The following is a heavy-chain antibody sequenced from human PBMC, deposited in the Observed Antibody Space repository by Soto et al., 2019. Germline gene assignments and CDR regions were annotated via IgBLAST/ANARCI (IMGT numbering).Heavy chain of an antibody. CDR2: FIPILALT. J-gene: IGHJ2*01. V-gene: IGHV1-69*02. D-gene: IGHD5-12*01. CDR3: ATTWNRGYSGYDFRRHWYFDL. CDR1: GGTFSSYT. Sequence: QAHLVHSGAEVKKLGSSGNVPSRAPGGTFSSYTITWVRQALGQGFEWMGWFIPILALTNNAPKSQGRLTITADKSTSTAYMELSSLRSDDTAIYYCATTWNRGYSGYDFRRHWYFDLWGRGTLVTVSS.